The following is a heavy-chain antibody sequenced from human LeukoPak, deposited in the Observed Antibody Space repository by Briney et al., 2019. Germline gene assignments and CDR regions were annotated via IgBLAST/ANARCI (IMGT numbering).Heavy chain of an antibody. D-gene: IGHD3-10*01. V-gene: IGHV1-2*02. Sequence: GASVKVSFKASVYTFTGYYMHWVRQAPGQGLEGMGWINPNSGGTNYAQKFQGRVTMTRDTSISTAYMELSRLRSDDTAVYYCARSRMVRGVMSWFDPWGQGTLVTVSS. CDR3: ARSRMVRGVMSWFDP. CDR2: INPNSGGT. J-gene: IGHJ5*02. CDR1: VYTFTGYY.